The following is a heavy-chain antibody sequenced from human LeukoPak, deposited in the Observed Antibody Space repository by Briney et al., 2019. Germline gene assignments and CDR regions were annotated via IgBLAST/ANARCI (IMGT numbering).Heavy chain of an antibody. J-gene: IGHJ4*02. CDR3: ATQSITLVVVINPFDY. CDR1: GLTFSNFP. D-gene: IGHD3-22*01. CDR2: IQDDGATT. V-gene: IGHV3-30*02. Sequence: PGGSLRLSCAASGLTFSNFPMHWVRQAPGKGLEWVAFIQDDGATTNYADSVRGRFTISRDNSKSTVYLQMNSLKPDDTAVYYCATQSITLVVVINPFDYWGQGTLVTVSS.